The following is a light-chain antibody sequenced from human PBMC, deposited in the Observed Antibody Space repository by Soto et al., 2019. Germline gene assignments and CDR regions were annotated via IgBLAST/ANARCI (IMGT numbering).Light chain of an antibody. V-gene: IGLV2-14*03. CDR1: SRNIGAYNF. CDR2: DVN. Sequence: QSALTQPASVSGSPGQSITISCTGTSRNIGAYNFVSWYQQHPGKAPKLMLYDVNIRPSGVSNRFSGSKSGNTASLTISGLQAEDEADYYCTSCTTSTTMIFGGGTKLTVL. CDR3: TSCTTSTTMI. J-gene: IGLJ2*01.